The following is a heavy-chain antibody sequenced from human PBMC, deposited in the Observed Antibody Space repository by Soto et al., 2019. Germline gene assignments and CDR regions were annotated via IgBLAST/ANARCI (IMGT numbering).Heavy chain of an antibody. V-gene: IGHV1-69*04. CDR2: IIPILGIA. J-gene: IGHJ5*02. CDR3: ARDRYYYGSGSSKQINWFDP. Sequence: SVKVSFKASGGTFSSYTISWVRQAPGQGLEWMGRIIPILGIANYAQKFQGRVTITADKSTSTAYMELSSLRSEDTAVYYCARDRYYYGSGSSKQINWFDPWGQGTLVTVSS. D-gene: IGHD3-10*01. CDR1: GGTFSSYT.